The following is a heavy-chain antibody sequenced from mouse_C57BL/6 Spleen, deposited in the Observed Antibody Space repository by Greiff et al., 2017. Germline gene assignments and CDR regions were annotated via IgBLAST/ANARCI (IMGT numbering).Heavy chain of an antibody. J-gene: IGHJ2*01. Sequence: EVQLQESGAELVRPGASVKLSCTASGFNIKDDYMHWVKQRPEQGLEWIGWIDPENGDTEYASKFQGKATITADTSSNTAYLQLSSLTSEDTAVYYCTTLVLHDYWGQGTTLTVSS. CDR2: IDPENGDT. CDR1: GFNIKDDY. CDR3: TTLVLHDY. D-gene: IGHD1-1*01. V-gene: IGHV14-4*01.